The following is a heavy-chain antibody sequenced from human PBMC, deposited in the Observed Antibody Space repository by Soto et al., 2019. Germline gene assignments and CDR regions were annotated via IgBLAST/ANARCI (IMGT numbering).Heavy chain of an antibody. Sequence: GGSLRLSCAASGFTCSSYSMNWVRQAPGKGLEWVSSISSSSSYISYADSVKGRFTISRDNDKNSLYLQMNSLRAEDTAVYYCARDPLTYSSSWPPNRSVGMDVWGQGTTVTVSS. CDR2: ISSSSSYI. V-gene: IGHV3-21*01. CDR1: GFTCSSYS. J-gene: IGHJ6*02. CDR3: ARDPLTYSSSWPPNRSVGMDV. D-gene: IGHD6-13*01.